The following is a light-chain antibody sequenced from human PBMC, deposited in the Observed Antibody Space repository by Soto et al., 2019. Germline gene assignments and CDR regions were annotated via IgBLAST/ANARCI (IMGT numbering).Light chain of an antibody. J-gene: IGKJ2*01. CDR1: QSVSSN. CDR3: QQSDKWPYT. Sequence: IVMTQSPATLSVSPGERATLSCRASQSVSSNLAWYQHKPGQAPRLLFYGASTRAAGIPARFSGGGSGTDFTLTISSLQSEDFAVYYCQQSDKWPYTFGQGTKLEI. V-gene: IGKV3-15*01. CDR2: GAS.